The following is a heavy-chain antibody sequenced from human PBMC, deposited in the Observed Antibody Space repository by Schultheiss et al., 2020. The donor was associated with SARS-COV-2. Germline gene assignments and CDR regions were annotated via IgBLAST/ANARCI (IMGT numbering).Heavy chain of an antibody. D-gene: IGHD2-21*01. CDR1: GDSVSSNSAA. CDR3: AKAGHVVVIARVNWYFDH. CDR2: TYYRSKWYN. Sequence: SETLSLTCAISGDSVSSNSAAWNWIRQSPSRGLEWLGRTYYRSKWYNDYAVSVKIRITINPDTSKNQFSLQLNSVTPEDTAVYYCAKAGHVVVIARVNWYFDHWGRGTLVTVSS. V-gene: IGHV6-1*01. J-gene: IGHJ2*01.